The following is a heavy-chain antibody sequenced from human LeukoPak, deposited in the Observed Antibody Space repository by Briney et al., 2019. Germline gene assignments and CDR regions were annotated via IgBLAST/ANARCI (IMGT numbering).Heavy chain of an antibody. V-gene: IGHV5-10-1*01. J-gene: IGHJ4*02. D-gene: IGHD2-15*01. CDR1: GYSFTSYW. CDR3: ARHGYCSGGICHLATFDY. Sequence: HGESLKISCKCSGYSFTSYWITWVRQMPGKGLEWMGTIDPSDSYTNYSPSFQGHVTISADKSISTAYLQWSSLKASDTAMYFCARHGYCSGGICHLATFDYWGQGALVTVSS. CDR2: IDPSDSYT.